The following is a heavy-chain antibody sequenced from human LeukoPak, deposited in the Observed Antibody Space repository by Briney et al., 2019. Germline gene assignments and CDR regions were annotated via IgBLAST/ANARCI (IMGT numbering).Heavy chain of an antibody. CDR1: GYSISSGYY. V-gene: IGHV4-4*07. J-gene: IGHJ4*02. CDR2: IYTSGST. Sequence: SETLSLTCTVSGYSISSGYYWSWIRQPAGKGLEWIGRIYTSGSTNYNPSLKSRVTMSVDTSKNQFFLKLSSVTAADTAVYYCARGIYPVGATDYWGQGTLVTVSS. D-gene: IGHD1-26*01. CDR3: ARGIYPVGATDY.